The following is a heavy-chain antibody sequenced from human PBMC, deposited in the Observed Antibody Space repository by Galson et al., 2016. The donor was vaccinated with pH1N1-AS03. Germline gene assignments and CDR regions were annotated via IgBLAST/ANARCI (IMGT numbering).Heavy chain of an antibody. CDR2: FIPIFGTA. Sequence: SVKVSCKASEGTFSNFGISWVRQAPGQGLEWMGGFIPIFGTANVAQKFKGRVTITADNLELSSLRSEDTAVYYCARDNYYDTGAFYGHFDFWGQGTLLVVSS. D-gene: IGHD3-22*01. V-gene: IGHV1-69*06. CDR1: EGTFSNFG. CDR3: ARDNYYDTGAFYGHFDF. J-gene: IGHJ4*02.